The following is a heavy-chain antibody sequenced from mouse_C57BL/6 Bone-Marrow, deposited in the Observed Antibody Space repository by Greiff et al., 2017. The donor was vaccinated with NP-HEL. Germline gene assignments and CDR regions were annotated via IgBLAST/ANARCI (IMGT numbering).Heavy chain of an antibody. D-gene: IGHD3-3*01. CDR2: ISYDGSN. V-gene: IGHV3-6*01. J-gene: IGHJ1*03. Sequence: DVQLQESGPGLVKPSQSLSLTCSVTGYSITSGYYWNWIRQFPGNKLEWMGYISYDGSNNYNPSLKNRISITRDTSKNQFFLKLNSVTTEDTATYYCAREGRGDWYFDVWGTGTTVTVSS. CDR1: GYSITSGYY. CDR3: AREGRGDWYFDV.